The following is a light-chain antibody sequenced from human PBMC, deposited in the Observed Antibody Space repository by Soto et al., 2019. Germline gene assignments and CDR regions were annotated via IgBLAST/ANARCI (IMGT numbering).Light chain of an antibody. V-gene: IGKV1-39*01. CDR2: DAS. J-gene: IGKJ1*01. CDR3: QQSYSTPRT. Sequence: DTQMTQSPSSLSASVGDRVTITCQASQNINNYLNWYKQKPGRAPKLLIYDASNLEAGVPSRFRGSGSGTEFTLTISSLQPEDFATYYCQQSYSTPRTFGQGTKVDI. CDR1: QNINNY.